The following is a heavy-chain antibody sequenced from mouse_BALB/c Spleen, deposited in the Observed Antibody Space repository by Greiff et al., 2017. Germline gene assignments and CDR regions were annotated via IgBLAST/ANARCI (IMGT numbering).Heavy chain of an antibody. CDR2: ISNGGSST. V-gene: IGHV5-12-2*01. CDR1: GFTFTSYT. Sequence: EVKLEESGAGLVQPGGSLKLSCAASGFTFTSYTMPWVRQTPEKRLEWVAYISNGGSSTYYPDTVKCRFTISRDNAKNTLYLQMSSLKSEDTATYYCARHGGYYDSFDYWGQGTTLTVSS. CDR3: ARHGGYYDSFDY. D-gene: IGHD2-3*01. J-gene: IGHJ2*01.